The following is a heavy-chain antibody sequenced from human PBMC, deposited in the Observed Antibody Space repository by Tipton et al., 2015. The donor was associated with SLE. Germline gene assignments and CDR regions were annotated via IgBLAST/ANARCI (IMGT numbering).Heavy chain of an antibody. Sequence: TLSLTCAVFGGSFYGGCFSGFYWGWIRQRPGKGLEWIGEIKDRGSTYYNPSLKSRVTISVDTSKNQFSLRLSSVTAADTAVYYCAGDSRSLDYWGQGTLVTVSS. CDR2: IKDRGST. CDR3: AGDSRSLDY. J-gene: IGHJ4*02. V-gene: IGHV4-34*01. CDR1: GGCFSGFY. D-gene: IGHD3-10*01.